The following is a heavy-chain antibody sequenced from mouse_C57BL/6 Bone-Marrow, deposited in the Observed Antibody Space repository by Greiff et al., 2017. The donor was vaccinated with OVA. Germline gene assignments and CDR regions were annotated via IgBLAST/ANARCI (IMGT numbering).Heavy chain of an antibody. CDR3: ARGPIYYDYLAWFAY. CDR2: IDPSDSET. V-gene: IGHV1-52*01. CDR1: GYTFTSYW. Sequence: QVQLQQSGAELVRPGSSVKLSCKASGYTFTSYWMHWVKQRPIQGLEWIGNIDPSDSETHYNQKFKDKATLTVDKSSSTAYMQLSSLTSEDSAVYYGARGPIYYDYLAWFAYWGQGTLVTVSA. D-gene: IGHD2-4*01. J-gene: IGHJ3*01.